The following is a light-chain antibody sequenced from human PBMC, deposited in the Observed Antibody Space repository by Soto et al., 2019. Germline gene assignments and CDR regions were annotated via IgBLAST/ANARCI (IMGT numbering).Light chain of an antibody. CDR3: SSYTSSSTRV. CDR2: EVS. Sequence: QSVLTQPASVSGSPGQSITISCTGTSSDVGAYDYVSWYQQHPDKAPKLMIYEVSNRPSGVSNRFSGSKSVNTATLTISGHQADDEADYYCSSYTSSSTRVFGTGTKLTVL. J-gene: IGLJ1*01. CDR1: SSDVGAYDY. V-gene: IGLV2-14*03.